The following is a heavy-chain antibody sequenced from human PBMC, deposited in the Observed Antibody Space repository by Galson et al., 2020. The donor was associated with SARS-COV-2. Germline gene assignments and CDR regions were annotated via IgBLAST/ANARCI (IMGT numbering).Heavy chain of an antibody. V-gene: IGHV3-72*01. CDR1: GFTFSNHF. D-gene: IGHD3-16*01. J-gene: IGHJ4*02. Sequence: GGSLRLSCIVSGFTFSNHFMDWVRQPPGTGLERIARIRDKCNSYTTEYPASVKGRFTISSEDSKNSLNLQMNSLKTEDTAVYYCTRDWDGGGDYGGQGTLVTVSS. CDR3: TRDWDGGGDY. CDR2: IRDKCNSYTT.